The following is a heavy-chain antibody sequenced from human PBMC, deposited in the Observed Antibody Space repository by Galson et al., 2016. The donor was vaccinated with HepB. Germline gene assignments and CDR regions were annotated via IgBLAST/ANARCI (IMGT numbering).Heavy chain of an antibody. V-gene: IGHV3-7*01. CDR3: AKNFGYYVGDTFDM. CDR1: GFTFNFYL. CDR2: INQDGSEK. J-gene: IGHJ3*02. Sequence: SLRLSCAASGFTFNFYLMSWVRQAPGKGLEWVANINQDGSEKSYMDSVKGRFTISRDNAKNSLYLQMNSLRAEDTAVYYCAKNFGYYVGDTFDMWGQGTMVTVSS. D-gene: IGHD4-17*01.